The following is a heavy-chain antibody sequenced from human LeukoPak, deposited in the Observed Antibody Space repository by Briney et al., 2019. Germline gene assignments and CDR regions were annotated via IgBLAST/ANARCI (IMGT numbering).Heavy chain of an antibody. J-gene: IGHJ4*02. CDR3: ARSPDGFDY. V-gene: IGHV3-30*03. CDR2: ISYDGSNK. Sequence: GGSLRLSCAASGFTFSSYGMHWVRQAPGKGLEWVAVISYDGSNKYYADSVKGRFTISRDNTKNSLYLLMNSLRVEGTAVYYCARSPDGFDYWGQGTLVTVSS. CDR1: GFTFSSYG.